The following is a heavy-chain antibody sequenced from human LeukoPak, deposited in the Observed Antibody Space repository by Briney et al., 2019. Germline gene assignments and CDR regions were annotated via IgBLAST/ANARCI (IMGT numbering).Heavy chain of an antibody. CDR2: IDPSDSYT. D-gene: IGHD3-22*01. CDR3: ARDDSSGYDY. Sequence: GESLKISCKGSGYSFTNYWISWVRQMPGKGLEWMGRIDPSDSYTNYSPSFQGHVTISTDKSISTAYLQWSSLKASDTAMYYCARDDSSGYDYWGQGTLVTVSS. CDR1: GYSFTNYW. J-gene: IGHJ4*02. V-gene: IGHV5-10-1*01.